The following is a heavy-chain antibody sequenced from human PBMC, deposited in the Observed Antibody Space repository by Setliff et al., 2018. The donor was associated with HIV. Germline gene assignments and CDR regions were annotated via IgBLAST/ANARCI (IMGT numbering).Heavy chain of an antibody. V-gene: IGHV1-3*01. D-gene: IGHD3-22*01. CDR2: INPGNGNT. Sequence: GASVKVSCKASGYGLIAYAMNWVRQAPGQRPEWMGWINPGNGNTKYSQKFQGRVTITRVTSASTVYMELSGLRSEDTAVYYCARDLAIDSSCYPRIGYSFMDFWGKGTTVTVSS. CDR1: GYGLIAYA. CDR3: ARDLAIDSSCYPRIGYSFMDF. J-gene: IGHJ6*03.